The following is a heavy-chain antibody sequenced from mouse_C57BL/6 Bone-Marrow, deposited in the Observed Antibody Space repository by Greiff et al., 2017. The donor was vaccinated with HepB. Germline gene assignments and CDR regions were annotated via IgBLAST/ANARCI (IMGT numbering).Heavy chain of an antibody. D-gene: IGHD5-1-1*01. J-gene: IGHJ1*03. CDR2: INPGSGGT. Sequence: VQLQQSGAELVRPGTSVKVSCKASGYSFTNYLIEWVKQRPGQGLEWIGVINPGSGGTNYNEKFKGKATLTADKSSSTAYMQLSSLTSEDSAVYFCARRIPGFDVWGTGTTVTVSS. CDR3: ARRIPGFDV. CDR1: GYSFTNYL. V-gene: IGHV1-54*01.